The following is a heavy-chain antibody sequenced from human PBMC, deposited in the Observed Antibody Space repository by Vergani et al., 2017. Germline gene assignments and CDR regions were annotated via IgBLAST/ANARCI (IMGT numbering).Heavy chain of an antibody. CDR1: GFTFSSYS. D-gene: IGHD5-24*01. CDR3: ARDRAEMELLSIDY. J-gene: IGHJ4*02. V-gene: IGHV3-21*01. Sequence: EVQLVESGGGLVKPGGSLRLSCAASGFTFSSYSMNWVRQAPGKGLEWVSSISSSSSYIYYADSVKGRFTIARDNAKNSLYLQMNSLSAEDTAVYYCARDRAEMELLSIDYWGQGTLVTVSS. CDR2: ISSSSSYI.